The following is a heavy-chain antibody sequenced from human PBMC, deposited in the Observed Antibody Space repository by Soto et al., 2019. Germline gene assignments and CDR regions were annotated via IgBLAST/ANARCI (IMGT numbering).Heavy chain of an antibody. V-gene: IGHV1-8*01. J-gene: IGHJ6*03. CDR1: GYTFTSYD. D-gene: IGHD3-3*01. CDR2: MNPNSGNT. Sequence: ASVKVSCKASGYTFTSYDINWVRQATGQGLEWMGWMNPNSGNTGYAQKFQGRVTMTRNTSISTAYMELSSLRSEDTAVYYCARGLGERSVFGVVIYMDVWGKGTTVTVSS. CDR3: ARGLGERSVFGVVIYMDV.